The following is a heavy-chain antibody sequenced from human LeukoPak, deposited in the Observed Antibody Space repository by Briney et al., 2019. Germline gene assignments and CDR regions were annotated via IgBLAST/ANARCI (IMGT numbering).Heavy chain of an antibody. CDR3: ARRRGTGLYYFGY. Sequence: SETLSLTCTVSGDSISTKNYYWTWIRQPPGKGLEWIGTIYYSGTTYYNPSLKSRVTISVDTSRNQFSLRLSSVTAADTAVYYCARRRGTGLYYFGYWGQGALVTVSS. CDR2: IYYSGTT. D-gene: IGHD6-19*01. V-gene: IGHV4-39*01. CDR1: GDSISTKNYY. J-gene: IGHJ4*02.